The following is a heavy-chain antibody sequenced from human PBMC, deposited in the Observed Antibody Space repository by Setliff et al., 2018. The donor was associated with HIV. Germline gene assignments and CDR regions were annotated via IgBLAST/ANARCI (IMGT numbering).Heavy chain of an antibody. J-gene: IGHJ5*02. Sequence: SETLSLTCSIHRGSLSTYYWSWIRHSPGKGLEWIGEINHSGDTNYNPSLEGRVSMSRDTSRNRFSLRLTSLTAADTSVYNCARVGAYYGSASLDLWAQGTLVPVSS. V-gene: IGHV4-34*01. CDR1: RGSLSTYY. CDR3: ARVGAYYGSASLDL. D-gene: IGHD3-10*01. CDR2: INHSGDT.